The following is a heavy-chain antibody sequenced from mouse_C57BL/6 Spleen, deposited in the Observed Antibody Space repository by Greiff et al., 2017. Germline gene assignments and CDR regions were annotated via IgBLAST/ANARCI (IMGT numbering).Heavy chain of an antibody. V-gene: IGHV1-69*01. Sequence: QVQLQQPGAELVMPGASVKLSCKASGYTFTSYWMHWVKQRPGQGLEWIGEIDPSDSYTNYNQKFKGKSTLTVDQSSSTAYMQLSSLTSEDSAVYYCARHTTVVADYWGQGTTLTVSS. CDR3: ARHTTVVADY. D-gene: IGHD1-1*01. CDR2: IDPSDSYT. J-gene: IGHJ2*01. CDR1: GYTFTSYW.